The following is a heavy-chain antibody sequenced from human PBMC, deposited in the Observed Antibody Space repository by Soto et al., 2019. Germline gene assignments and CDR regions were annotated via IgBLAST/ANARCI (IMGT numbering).Heavy chain of an antibody. Sequence: PSETLSLTCTVSGGSISSYYWSWIRQPPGKGLEGIGYIYYSGSTNYNPSLKSRVTISVDTSKNQFSLKLSSVAAADTAVYYCARGRRDYDFWSGYYTPEGYYDGMDVWVQGTTVTVSS. D-gene: IGHD3-3*01. CDR3: ARGRRDYDFWSGYYTPEGYYDGMDV. V-gene: IGHV4-59*01. CDR2: IYYSGST. CDR1: GGSISSYY. J-gene: IGHJ6*02.